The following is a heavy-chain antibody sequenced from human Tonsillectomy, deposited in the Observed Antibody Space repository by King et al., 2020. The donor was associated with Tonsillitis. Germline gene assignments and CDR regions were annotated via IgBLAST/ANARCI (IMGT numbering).Heavy chain of an antibody. J-gene: IGHJ4*02. V-gene: IGHV2-70*11. CDR2: IDWDYDK. CDR1: GFSLSTSGMC. D-gene: IGHD3-22*01. Sequence: VTLKESGPALVKPTQTLTLTCTFSGFSLSTSGMCVSWIRQPPGKALEWLARIDWDYDKYYSTSLKTRLTISKDTPKNQVVLTMTNMDPVDTATYYCARTTYYYDRSGYFLFDYWGQGTLVTVSS. CDR3: ARTTYYYDRSGYFLFDY.